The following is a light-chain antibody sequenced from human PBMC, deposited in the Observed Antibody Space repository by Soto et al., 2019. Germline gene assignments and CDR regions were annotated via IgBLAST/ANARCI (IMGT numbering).Light chain of an antibody. CDR1: QGISSY. V-gene: IGKV1-9*01. J-gene: IGKJ4*01. CDR3: QYLNSFPLS. Sequence: IQLTQSPASLSASVGDRVTITCRASQGISSYLAWYQQKPGKAPKLLIYLASTLQSGVPSRSSGSGSGTDFSLTISSLQPEDVAAYYCQYLNSFPLSFGGGTKVDIK. CDR2: LAS.